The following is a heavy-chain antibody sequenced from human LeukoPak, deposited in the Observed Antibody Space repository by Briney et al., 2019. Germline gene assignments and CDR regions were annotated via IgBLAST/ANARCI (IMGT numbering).Heavy chain of an antibody. CDR1: GFTFSDYY. CDR3: HLAVIGAVADPFDY. V-gene: IGHV3-11*01. Sequence: GGSLRLSCAASGFTFSDYYMSWIRQAPGKGLEWVSYISSSGSAIYYADSVKGRFTISRDNAKNSLYLQMNSLRAEDTAVYYCHLAVIGAVADPFDYWGQGTLVTVSS. J-gene: IGHJ4*02. D-gene: IGHD6-19*01. CDR2: ISSSGSAI.